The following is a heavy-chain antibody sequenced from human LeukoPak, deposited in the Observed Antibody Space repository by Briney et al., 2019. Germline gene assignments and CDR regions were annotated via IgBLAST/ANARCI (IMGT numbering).Heavy chain of an antibody. CDR2: INAGNGNT. J-gene: IGHJ5*02. D-gene: IGHD3-22*01. CDR3: ARLTYYYDSSGQNWFDP. V-gene: IGHV1-3*01. CDR1: GYTFTNYA. Sequence: ASVKVSCKASGYTFTNYAMHWVRQAPGQRLEWMGWINAGNGNTRYSQKFQGRVTITRDTSASTAYMEVSSLRSEDTAVYYCARLTYYYDSSGQNWFDPWGQGTLVTVSS.